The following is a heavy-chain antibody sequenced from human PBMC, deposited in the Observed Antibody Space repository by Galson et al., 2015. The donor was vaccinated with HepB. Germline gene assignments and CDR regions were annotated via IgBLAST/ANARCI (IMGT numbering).Heavy chain of an antibody. CDR1: GFTFSSYG. V-gene: IGHV3-30*18. CDR2: ISYDGSNK. D-gene: IGHD3-3*01. J-gene: IGHJ6*03. Sequence: SLRLSCAASGFTFSSYGMPWVRQAPGKGLEWVAVISYDGSNKYYADSVKGRFTISRDNSKNTLYLQMNSLRAEDTAVYYCAKAAYYDFWSGYIYYYYYMDVWGKGTTVTVSS. CDR3: AKAAYYDFWSGYIYYYYYMDV.